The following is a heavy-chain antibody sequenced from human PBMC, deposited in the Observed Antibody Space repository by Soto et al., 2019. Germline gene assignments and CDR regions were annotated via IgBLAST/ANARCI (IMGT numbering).Heavy chain of an antibody. CDR2: ISYDGHIV. Sequence: QVQLVESGGGVVQPGKSLRLSCAASGFTFSSYTMHWVRQAPGKGLEWVALISYDGHIVYYADSVKGRSTISRDNSKNTWYLQLNSLRAEDTAFYYCARGPYDFWSGYVADAFDIWGQGTVVNVSS. V-gene: IGHV3-30*03. D-gene: IGHD3-3*01. J-gene: IGHJ3*02. CDR1: GFTFSSYT. CDR3: ARGPYDFWSGYVADAFDI.